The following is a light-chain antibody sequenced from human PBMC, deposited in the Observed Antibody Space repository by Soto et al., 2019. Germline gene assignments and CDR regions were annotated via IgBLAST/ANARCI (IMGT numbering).Light chain of an antibody. CDR3: QQYYDNWT. Sequence: DIQMTQSPSTLSASVGDRVTITCRASQSISSWLAWYQQKPGTAPNLLIYKASTLQSGVPSRFSGSGSGTEFTLTISSLQPDDSATYYCQQYYDNWTFGQWTKVE. CDR2: KAS. J-gene: IGKJ1*01. CDR1: QSISSW. V-gene: IGKV1-5*03.